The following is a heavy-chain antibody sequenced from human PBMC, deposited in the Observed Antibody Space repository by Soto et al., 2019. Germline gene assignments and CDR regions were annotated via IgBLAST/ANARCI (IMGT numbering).Heavy chain of an antibody. V-gene: IGHV1-8*01. Sequence: ASVKVSCKASGYTFTIYDINWVRQATGQGLEWMGWMNPNSGNTGYAQKFQGRVTMTRNTSISTAYMELSSLRSEDTAVYYCARKSPDCGGVYCFDYWGQGTLVTVSS. CDR3: ARKSPDCGGVYCFDY. D-gene: IGHD2-21*01. CDR2: MNPNSGNT. J-gene: IGHJ4*02. CDR1: GYTFTIYD.